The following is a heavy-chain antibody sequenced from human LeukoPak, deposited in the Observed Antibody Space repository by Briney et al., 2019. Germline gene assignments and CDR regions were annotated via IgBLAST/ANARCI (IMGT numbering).Heavy chain of an antibody. CDR1: GDSSRTNA. CDR3: ARERDDDAFDI. V-gene: IGHV1-3*01. D-gene: IGHD1-1*01. Sequence: ASVKVSCKASGDSSRTNAIVWVRQAPGQRPEWMGWISAGSGNTKCSQKFQDRVIVSRDTAASTVYMELSSLRSEDTAVYFCARERDDDAFDIWGQGTLVSVSS. CDR2: ISAGSGNT. J-gene: IGHJ3*02.